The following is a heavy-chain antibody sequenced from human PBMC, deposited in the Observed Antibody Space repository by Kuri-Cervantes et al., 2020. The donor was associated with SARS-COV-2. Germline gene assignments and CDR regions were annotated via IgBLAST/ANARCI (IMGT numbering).Heavy chain of an antibody. CDR2: INPSGGST. Sequence: ASVKVSCKASGYTFTSYYMHWVRQAPGQGLEWMGIINPSGGSTSYAQKFQGRVTMTRDTSISTAYMELSRLRSDDTAVYYCARDGSSGWYGYYYYYGMDVWGQGTTVTVSS. D-gene: IGHD6-19*01. V-gene: IGHV1-46*01. CDR3: ARDGSSGWYGYYYYYGMDV. CDR1: GYTFTSYY. J-gene: IGHJ6*02.